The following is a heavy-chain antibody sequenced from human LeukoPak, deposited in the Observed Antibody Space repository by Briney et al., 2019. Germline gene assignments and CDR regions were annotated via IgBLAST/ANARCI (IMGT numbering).Heavy chain of an antibody. CDR2: ITSSSSYT. D-gene: IGHD1-26*01. CDR1: GFTFSTYN. J-gene: IGHJ6*03. V-gene: IGHV3-21*01. CDR3: ARDPYYGGYAVSYSSYMDV. Sequence: GGTLRLSCAASGFTFSTYNMNWVREGPGKGVEWGSSITSSSSYTFYAGSVRGRFTIPRDHPRTSLYLKLNSLRREDQAIYYCARDPYYGGYAVSYSSYMDVWGKGTTVTTSS.